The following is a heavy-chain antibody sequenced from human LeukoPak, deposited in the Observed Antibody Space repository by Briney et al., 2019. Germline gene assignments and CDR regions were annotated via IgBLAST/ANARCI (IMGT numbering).Heavy chain of an antibody. CDR2: IYKSGST. CDR3: ARRSRSVLLWFGAWY. J-gene: IGHJ4*02. V-gene: IGHV4-59*01. D-gene: IGHD3-10*01. Sequence: VKASETLSLTCTVSGGSISNYYWSWIRQPPGKGLEWIGYIYKSGSTNYNPSLKSRVTISVDTSKNQFSLKLTSVTAADTAVYYCARRSRSVLLWFGAWYWGQGTLVTVSS. CDR1: GGSISNYY.